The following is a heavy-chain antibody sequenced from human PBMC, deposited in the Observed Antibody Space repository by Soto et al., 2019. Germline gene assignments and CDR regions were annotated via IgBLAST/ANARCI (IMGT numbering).Heavy chain of an antibody. D-gene: IGHD1-1*01. CDR2: INPNSGGT. CDR1: GYTFTGYY. Sequence: QVQLVQSGAEVKKPGASVKVSCKASGYTFTGYYMHWVRQAPGQGLVWMGWINPNSGGTNYAQKFQGRVTKTRDTSISTAYMELCRLRSDDTAVYYFSRDFPVQQERRPSLFDYWGQGTLVTVSS. J-gene: IGHJ4*02. V-gene: IGHV1-2*02. CDR3: SRDFPVQQERRPSLFDY.